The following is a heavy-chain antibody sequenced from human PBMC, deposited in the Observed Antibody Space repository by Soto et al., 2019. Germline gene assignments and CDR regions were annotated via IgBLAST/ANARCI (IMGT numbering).Heavy chain of an antibody. J-gene: IGHJ4*02. CDR3: ARGRIQLWYPFDY. D-gene: IGHD5-18*01. V-gene: IGHV4-59*02. Sequence: PSETLSLTCTVSGGSVSSYYWSWIRQPPGKGLEWIGYIYYSGSTNYNPSLKSRVTISVDTSKNQFSLKLSSVTAADTAVYYYARGRIQLWYPFDYWGQGTLVTVSS. CDR2: IYYSGST. CDR1: GGSVSSYY.